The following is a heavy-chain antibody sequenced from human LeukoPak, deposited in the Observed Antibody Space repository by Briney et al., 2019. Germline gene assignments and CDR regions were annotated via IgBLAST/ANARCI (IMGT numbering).Heavy chain of an antibody. CDR2: IRYDGSNK. J-gene: IGHJ4*02. Sequence: GRSLRLSCGASGFTFSSYSMHWVRQAPGKGLEWVAFIRYDGSNKYYADSVKGRFTISRDNSKNTLYLQMNSLRAEDTAVYYCAKVLERRIQLWSWTFDYWGQGTLVTVSS. V-gene: IGHV3-30*02. CDR3: AKVLERRIQLWSWTFDY. CDR1: GFTFSSYS. D-gene: IGHD5-18*01.